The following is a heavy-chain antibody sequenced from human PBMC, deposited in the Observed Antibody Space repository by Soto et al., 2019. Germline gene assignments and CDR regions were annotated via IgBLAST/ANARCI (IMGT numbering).Heavy chain of an antibody. D-gene: IGHD1-26*01. CDR2: IIPIFGTA. J-gene: IGHJ4*02. CDR1: GGTFSSYA. Sequence: QVQLVQSGAEVKKPGSSVKVSCKASGGTFSSYAISWVRQAPGQGLEWMGGIIPIFGTANYAQKFQGRVTITADKSTSTAYMELSSLRSEYTAVYYCARDAREVGATPFFDYWGQGTLVTVSS. V-gene: IGHV1-69*06. CDR3: ARDAREVGATPFFDY.